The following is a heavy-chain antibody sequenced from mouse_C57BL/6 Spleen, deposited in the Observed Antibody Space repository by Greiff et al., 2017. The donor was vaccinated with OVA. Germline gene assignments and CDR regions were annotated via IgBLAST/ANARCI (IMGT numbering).Heavy chain of an antibody. CDR1: GYTFTSYW. CDR3: ARCYYGSSYYAMDY. D-gene: IGHD1-1*01. CDR2: IYPGSGST. J-gene: IGHJ4*01. Sequence: QVQLQQPGAELVKPGASVKMSCKASGYTFTSYWLTWVKQRPGQGLEWIGDIYPGSGSTNYTEKFKSKATLTVDTSSSTAYMQLSSLTSEDSAVYDCARCYYGSSYYAMDYWGQGTSVTGAS. V-gene: IGHV1-55*01.